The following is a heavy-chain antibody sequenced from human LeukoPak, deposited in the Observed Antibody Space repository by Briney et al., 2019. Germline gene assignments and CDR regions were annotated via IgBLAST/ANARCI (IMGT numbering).Heavy chain of an antibody. V-gene: IGHV1-46*01. Sequence: ASVKVSCKASGYTFTSYYMHWVRQAPGQGLEWMGIINPSGGSTSYAQKFQGRVTMTRDTSTSTVYMELSSLRSEDTAVYYCARDGPVGATTGAFDTWGQGTMVTVSS. CDR3: ARDGPVGATTGAFDT. CDR1: GYTFTSYY. J-gene: IGHJ3*02. CDR2: INPSGGST. D-gene: IGHD1-26*01.